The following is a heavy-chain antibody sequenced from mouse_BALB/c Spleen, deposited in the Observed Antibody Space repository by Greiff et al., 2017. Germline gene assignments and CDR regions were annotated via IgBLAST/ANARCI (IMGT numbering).Heavy chain of an antibody. CDR3: TKRGLRRGDWYFDV. D-gene: IGHD2-4*01. V-gene: IGHV5-6-4*01. CDR1: GFTFSSYT. CDR2: ISSGGSYT. Sequence: EVKVVESGGGLVKPGGSLKLSCAASGFTFSSYTMSWVRQTPEKRLEWVATISSGGSYTYYPDSVKGRFTISRDNAKNTLYLQMSSLKSEDTAMYYCTKRGLRRGDWYFDVWGARTTVTVSS. J-gene: IGHJ1*01.